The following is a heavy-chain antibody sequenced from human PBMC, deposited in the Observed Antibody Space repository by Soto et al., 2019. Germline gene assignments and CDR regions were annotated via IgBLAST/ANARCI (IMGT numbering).Heavy chain of an antibody. Sequence: SETLSLTCTVSGGSISSYYWSWIRQPPGKGLEWIGYIYYSESTNYNPSLKSRVTISVDTSKNQFSLKLTSVTAADTAVYYCARDKITGHFDYWGQGTLVTVSS. CDR2: IYYSEST. CDR1: GGSISSYY. CDR3: ARDKITGHFDY. D-gene: IGHD2-8*02. J-gene: IGHJ4*02. V-gene: IGHV4-59*12.